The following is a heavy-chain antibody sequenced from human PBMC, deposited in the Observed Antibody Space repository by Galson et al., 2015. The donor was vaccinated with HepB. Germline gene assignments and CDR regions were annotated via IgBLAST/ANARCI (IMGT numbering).Heavy chain of an antibody. J-gene: IGHJ4*02. CDR3: ARGYGYNTRLGDY. CDR1: GFTFSSYT. V-gene: IGHV3-48*01. Sequence: SLRLSCAASGFTFSSYTMNWVRQALGKGLEWLSYISSSSSTIYYADSVTGRFTISRDNAKNSLYLEMYSLRAEDTAVYYCARGYGYNTRLGDYWGQGTLVTVSS. CDR2: ISSSSSTI. D-gene: IGHD3-16*01.